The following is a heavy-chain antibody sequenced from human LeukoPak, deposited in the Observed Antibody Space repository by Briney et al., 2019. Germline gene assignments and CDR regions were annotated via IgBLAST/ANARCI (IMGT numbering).Heavy chain of an antibody. Sequence: PGGSLRLSCAASGFTFSSNTMNWVRQAPGKGLEWVSYISSSRGTIYYADSVKGRFTISRDNAKNSLYLQMNSLRAEDTALYYCAGGDRNGWYFDYWGQGILVTVSS. CDR1: GFTFSSNT. D-gene: IGHD6-19*01. V-gene: IGHV3-48*04. J-gene: IGHJ4*02. CDR3: AGGDRNGWYFDY. CDR2: ISSSRGTI.